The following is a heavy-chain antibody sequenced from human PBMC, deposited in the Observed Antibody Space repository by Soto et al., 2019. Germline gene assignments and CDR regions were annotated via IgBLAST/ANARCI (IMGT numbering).Heavy chain of an antibody. CDR3: ARLWRSSWYLDY. Sequence: QLQLQESGPGLVKPSGTLSLTCTVSGGSISSSSYYWGWIRQPPGKGLEWIGSIYYSGSTYYNPSLKSRVTISVDTSKNQFSLKLSSVTAADTAVYYCARLWRSSWYLDYWGQGTLVTVSS. CDR1: GGSISSSSYY. J-gene: IGHJ4*02. CDR2: IYYSGST. D-gene: IGHD6-13*01. V-gene: IGHV4-39*01.